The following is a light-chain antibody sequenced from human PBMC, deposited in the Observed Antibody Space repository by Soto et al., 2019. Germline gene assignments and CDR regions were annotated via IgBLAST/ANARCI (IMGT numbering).Light chain of an antibody. CDR1: QSVSSN. CDR3: QQYNNWPPWT. Sequence: EIVMTQSPGTLSVSPGERATLSCRASQSVSSNLAWYRQKPGQAPRLLIYGASTRATGIPARFSGSGSGTEFTLTISSLQSEDFAVDYCQQYNNWPPWTFGQGTKVDSK. J-gene: IGKJ1*01. V-gene: IGKV3-15*01. CDR2: GAS.